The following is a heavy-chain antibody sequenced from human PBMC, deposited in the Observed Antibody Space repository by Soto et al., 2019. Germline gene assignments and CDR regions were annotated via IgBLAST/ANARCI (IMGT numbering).Heavy chain of an antibody. Sequence: ASVKVSCKASGYTFTGYYMHWVRQAPGQGLEWMGWINPNSGGTNYAQKFQGWVTMTRDTSISTAYMELSRLRSDDTAVYYCARLGGYCSSTSCRNWFDPWGQGTLVTVPS. CDR1: GYTFTGYY. CDR3: ARLGGYCSSTSCRNWFDP. J-gene: IGHJ5*02. V-gene: IGHV1-2*04. D-gene: IGHD2-2*01. CDR2: INPNSGGT.